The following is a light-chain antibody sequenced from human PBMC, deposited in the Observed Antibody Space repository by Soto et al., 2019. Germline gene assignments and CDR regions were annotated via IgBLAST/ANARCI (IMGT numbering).Light chain of an antibody. V-gene: IGKV1-5*01. CDR2: DAS. CDR3: QHYDSSSPLT. J-gene: IGKJ4*01. CDR1: QSISTW. Sequence: DIQMAQSPSTLSASVGDRVTITCRASQSISTWLAWYQQEPGKAPKLLIYDASSLESGVPSRFSGSGSGTEFTLTISCLQPDDFATYYCQHYDSSSPLTFGGGTKVEVK.